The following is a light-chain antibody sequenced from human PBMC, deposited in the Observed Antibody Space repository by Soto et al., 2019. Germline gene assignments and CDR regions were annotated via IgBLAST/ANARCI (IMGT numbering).Light chain of an antibody. V-gene: IGKV3-20*01. Sequence: EIVLTQSPGTLSLSPGERATLSCRASQSVSSSYLAWYQQKPGQAPRLLIYGASSRATGIPDRFSGSGSGKDFTLSISRRVPQDFGVYYCQQYGSSLFGQGTNLEIK. CDR3: QQYGSSL. J-gene: IGKJ2*01. CDR1: QSVSSSY. CDR2: GAS.